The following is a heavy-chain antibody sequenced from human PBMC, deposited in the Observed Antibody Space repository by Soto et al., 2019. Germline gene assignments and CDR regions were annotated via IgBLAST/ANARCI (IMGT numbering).Heavy chain of an antibody. V-gene: IGHV1-18*01. CDR2: ISAYNGNT. CDR1: GYTITSYG. J-gene: IGHJ4*02. CDR3: ARDLAYGGPFDY. Sequence: ASVKVSCKACGYTITSYGISWVRQAPGQGLEWMGWISAYNGNTNYAQKLQGRVTMTTDTSTSTAYMELRSLRSDDTAVYYCARDLAYGGPFDYWGQGTLVTVSS. D-gene: IGHD4-17*01.